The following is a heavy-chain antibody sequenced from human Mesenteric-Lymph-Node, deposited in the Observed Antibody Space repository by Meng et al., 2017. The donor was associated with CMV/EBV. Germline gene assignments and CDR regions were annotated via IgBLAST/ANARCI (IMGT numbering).Heavy chain of an antibody. V-gene: IGHV4-39*07. D-gene: IGHD4-11*01. CDR1: GGSISSSSYY. J-gene: IGHJ5*02. CDR2: IYYSGST. CDR3: ARVTTIRYSNYLNWFDP. Sequence: PETLSLTCTVSGGSISSSSYYWGWTRQPPGKGLEWIGSIYYSGSTYYNPSLKSRVTISVDTSKNQFSLKLSSVTAADTAVYYCARVTTIRYSNYLNWFDPWGQGTLVTVSS.